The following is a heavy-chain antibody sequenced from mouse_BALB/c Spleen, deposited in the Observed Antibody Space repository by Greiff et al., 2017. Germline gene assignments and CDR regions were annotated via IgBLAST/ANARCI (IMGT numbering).Heavy chain of an antibody. CDR1: GFTFSDFY. J-gene: IGHJ1*01. CDR2: SRNKANDYTT. D-gene: IGHD4-1*01. CDR3: ARDATGTQVYWYFDV. V-gene: IGHV7-1*02. Sequence: EVNVVESGGGLVQPGGSLRLSCVTSGFTFSDFYMEWVRQPPGKRLEWIAASRNKANDYTTEYSASVKGRFIVSRDTSQSILYLQMNALRAEDTAIYYCARDATGTQVYWYFDVWGAGTTVTVSS.